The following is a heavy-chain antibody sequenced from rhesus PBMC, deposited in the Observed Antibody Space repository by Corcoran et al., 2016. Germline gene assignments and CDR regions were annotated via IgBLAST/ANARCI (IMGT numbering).Heavy chain of an antibody. CDR3: TRGDSGYYTVEYFEF. D-gene: IGHD3-28*01. J-gene: IGHJ1*01. CDR2: ISESGGTI. Sequence: EVQLVESGGGLVKPGGSLRLSCVASGFTFSSYVMPWVRQAPGKGLEWVSVISESGGTIYYADSGQVRFTISRDNAKNSLFLQSNSLRAEDTTVYYCTRGDSGYYTVEYFEFWGQGALATVSS. V-gene: IGHV3-100*01. CDR1: GFTFSSYV.